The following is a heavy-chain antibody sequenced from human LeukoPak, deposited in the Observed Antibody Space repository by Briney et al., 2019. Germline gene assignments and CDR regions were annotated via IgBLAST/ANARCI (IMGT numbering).Heavy chain of an antibody. CDR2: IIPILGIA. D-gene: IGHD3-3*01. J-gene: IGHJ4*02. Sequence: GASVKVSCKASGGTFSSYTISWVRQAPGQGLEWMGRIIPILGIANYAQKFQGRVTITSDKSTSTAYMERSSLRSEDTAVYYCARVGGRSGYSPLDWWGQGTLVTVSS. CDR3: ARVGGRSGYSPLDW. V-gene: IGHV1-69*02. CDR1: GGTFSSYT.